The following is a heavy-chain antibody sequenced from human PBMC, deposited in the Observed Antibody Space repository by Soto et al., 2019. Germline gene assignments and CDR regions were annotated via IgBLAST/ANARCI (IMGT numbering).Heavy chain of an antibody. CDR1: GFTFSSYG. Sequence: HPGGSLRLSCAASGFTFSSYGMHWVRQAPGKGLEWVAVIWYDGSNKYYADSVKGRFTISRDNSKNTLYLQMNSLRAEDTAVYYCARDYYGSGSYYKPWYYYYYGMDVWGQGTTVTVSS. D-gene: IGHD3-10*01. J-gene: IGHJ6*02. V-gene: IGHV3-33*01. CDR3: ARDYYGSGSYYKPWYYYYYGMDV. CDR2: IWYDGSNK.